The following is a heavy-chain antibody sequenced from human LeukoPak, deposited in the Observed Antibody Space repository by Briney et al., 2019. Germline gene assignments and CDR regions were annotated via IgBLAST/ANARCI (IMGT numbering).Heavy chain of an antibody. CDR1: GYSISSGYY. CDR3: ARVVVPGTYYYDSSGSKHDAFDI. V-gene: IGHV4-38-2*02. CDR2: IYHSGST. D-gene: IGHD3-22*01. Sequence: KASETLSLTCTVSGYSISSGYYWGWIRQPPGKGLEWIGSIYHSGSTYYNPSLKSRVTISVHTSKNQFSLKLTSVTAADTAVCYCARVVVPGTYYYDSSGSKHDAFDIWGQGTMVTVSS. J-gene: IGHJ3*02.